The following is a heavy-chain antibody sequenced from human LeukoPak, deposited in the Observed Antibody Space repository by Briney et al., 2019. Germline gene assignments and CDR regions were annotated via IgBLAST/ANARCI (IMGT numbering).Heavy chain of an antibody. J-gene: IGHJ6*03. CDR2: ISGSGGST. Sequence: GGSLRLSCAASGFTFSSYAMSWVRQAPGKGLEWVSAISGSGGSTYYADSVKGRFTISRDNSKNTLYLQMNSLRAEDTAVYYCAKDSGVTYYYSYMDVWGKGTTVTVSS. D-gene: IGHD2-8*01. CDR3: AKDSGVTYYYSYMDV. CDR1: GFTFSSYA. V-gene: IGHV3-23*01.